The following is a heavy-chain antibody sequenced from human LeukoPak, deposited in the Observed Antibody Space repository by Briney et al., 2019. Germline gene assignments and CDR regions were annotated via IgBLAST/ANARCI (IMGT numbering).Heavy chain of an antibody. V-gene: IGHV4-30-4*01. CDR2: IYYSGST. CDR1: GGSISSGDYY. CDR3: ARDICPVTTAFDI. J-gene: IGHJ3*02. Sequence: SETLSLTCTVSGGSISSGDYYWSWLRQPPGKGLEWIGYIYYSGSTYYNPSLKSRVTISVDTSKNQFSLKLSSVTAADTAVYYCARDICPVTTAFDIWGQGTMVTVSS. D-gene: IGHD4-17*01.